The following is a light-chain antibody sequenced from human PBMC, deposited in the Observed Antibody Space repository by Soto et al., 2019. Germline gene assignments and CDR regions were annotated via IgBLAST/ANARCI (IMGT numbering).Light chain of an antibody. V-gene: IGLV2-11*01. Sequence: QSALTQPRSVSGSPGQSVTISCTGTSSDVGDYNYVSWYQQHPGKAPKLMIYDVSKRPSGVPDRFSGSKSGNTASLTISRLQAEDEADYYCCSYAGIYTWVFGGGTKLTVL. CDR3: CSYAGIYTWV. J-gene: IGLJ3*02. CDR2: DVS. CDR1: SSDVGDYNY.